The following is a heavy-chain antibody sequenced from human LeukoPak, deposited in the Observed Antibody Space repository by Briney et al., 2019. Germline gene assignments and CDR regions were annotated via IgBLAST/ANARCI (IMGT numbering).Heavy chain of an antibody. J-gene: IGHJ3*02. V-gene: IGHV1-58*02. D-gene: IGHD3-16*02. CDR3: TREGVYAPDPSSYHRDAFDI. CDR2: IVVGSGNT. CDR1: GFTLTSSA. Sequence: ASVKVSCKASGFTLTSSAMQWVRQARGQRLEWIGWIVVGSGNTNYAQKFQERVTITRDMSTSTAYMELSSLRSEDTAVYYCTREGVYAPDPSSYHRDAFDIWGQGTVVIVSS.